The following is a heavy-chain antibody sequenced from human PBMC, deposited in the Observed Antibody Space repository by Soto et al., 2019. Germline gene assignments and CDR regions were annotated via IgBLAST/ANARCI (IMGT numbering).Heavy chain of an antibody. CDR3: ARDIAAEGWFDP. D-gene: IGHD6-13*01. J-gene: IGHJ5*02. CDR1: GFTFSRYG. CDR2: IWYDGSNK. V-gene: IGHV3-33*01. Sequence: QVQLVESGGGVVQPGRSLRLSCAASGFTFSRYGMHWVRQAPGKGLEWVAVIWYDGSNKYYADSVKGRFTISRDNSKNTLYLQMNSLRAEDTAVYYCARDIAAEGWFDPWGQGTLVTVSS.